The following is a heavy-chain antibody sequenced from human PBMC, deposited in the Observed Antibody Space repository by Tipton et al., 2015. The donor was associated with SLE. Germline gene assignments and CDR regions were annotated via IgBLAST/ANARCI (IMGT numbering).Heavy chain of an antibody. CDR3: AGHEVAVAGKGDWYFDL. D-gene: IGHD6-19*01. CDR1: GGSFSGYY. Sequence: TLSLTCAVYGGSFSGYYWSWIRQPPGKGLEWIGEINHSGSTNYNPSLKSRVTISVDTSKNQFSLKLSSVTAADTAVYYCAGHEVAVAGKGDWYFDLWGRGTLVTVSS. CDR2: INHSGST. V-gene: IGHV4-34*01. J-gene: IGHJ2*01.